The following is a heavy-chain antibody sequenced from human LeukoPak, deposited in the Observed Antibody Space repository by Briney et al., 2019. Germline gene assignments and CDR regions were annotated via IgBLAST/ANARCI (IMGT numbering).Heavy chain of an antibody. CDR3: ARDFPTLLWSGDLLSPEYNYFMDV. CDR2: IYGSGNP. Sequence: SETLSLSCTVSGGSMGNYYWNWIRHPAGRGLEWIGRIYGSGNPTYNPSLKSRVTLSRDTPNNQFSLRLTSVTAADSAVYYCARDFPTLLWSGDLLSPEYNYFMDVWGKGTTVTVSS. D-gene: IGHD3-10*01. CDR1: GGSMGNYY. V-gene: IGHV4-4*07. J-gene: IGHJ6*03.